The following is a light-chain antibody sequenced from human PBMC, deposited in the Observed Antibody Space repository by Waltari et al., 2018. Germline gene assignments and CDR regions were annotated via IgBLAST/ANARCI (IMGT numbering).Light chain of an antibody. J-gene: IGLJ1*01. CDR3: TSYTSSNTYV. Sequence: KAPKLMIYDVSKRPSGVSNRFSGSKSGNTASLTISGLQAEDEADYYCTSYTSSNTYVFGTGTKVTVL. CDR2: DVS. V-gene: IGLV2-14*03.